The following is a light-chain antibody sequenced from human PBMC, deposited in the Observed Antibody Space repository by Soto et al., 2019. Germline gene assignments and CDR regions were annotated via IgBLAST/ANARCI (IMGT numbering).Light chain of an antibody. CDR1: QGISSY. J-gene: IGKJ1*01. V-gene: IGKV1-8*01. CDR2: AAS. CDR3: QQYYSYPWT. Sequence: IQITQSPSSLSASIGDRVTITCRASQGISSYLAWYQQKPGKAPKLLIYAASTLQSGVPSRFSGSGSGTDFTLTISCLQSEDFATYYCQQYYSYPWTFGQGTKVDIK.